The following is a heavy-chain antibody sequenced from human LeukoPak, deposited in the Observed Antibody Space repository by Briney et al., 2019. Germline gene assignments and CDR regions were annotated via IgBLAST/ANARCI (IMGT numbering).Heavy chain of an antibody. CDR2: IYYSGST. CDR1: GGSISSYY. D-gene: IGHD6-19*01. J-gene: IGHJ4*02. Sequence: SETLSLTCTVSGGSISSYYWSWLRQPPGKGLEWIGYIYYSGSTNYNPSLKSRVTISVDTSKNQFSLKLSSVTAADTAVYYCARIIAVASAYFDYWGQGALVTVSS. CDR3: ARIIAVASAYFDY. V-gene: IGHV4-59*01.